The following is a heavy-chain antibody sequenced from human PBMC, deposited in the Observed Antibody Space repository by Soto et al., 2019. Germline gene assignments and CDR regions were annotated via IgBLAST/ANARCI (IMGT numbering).Heavy chain of an antibody. Sequence: GASVKVSCKASGGTFSSYAISWVRQAPGQGLEWMGGIIPIFGTANYAQKFQGRVTITADKSTSTAYMELSSLRSEDTAVYYCARFTVTTLYYYYGMDVWGQGTTVTVSS. J-gene: IGHJ6*02. V-gene: IGHV1-69*06. CDR2: IIPIFGTA. D-gene: IGHD4-4*01. CDR1: GGTFSSYA. CDR3: ARFTVTTLYYYYGMDV.